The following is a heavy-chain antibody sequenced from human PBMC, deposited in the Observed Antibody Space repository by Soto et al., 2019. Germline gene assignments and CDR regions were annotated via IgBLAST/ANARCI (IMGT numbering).Heavy chain of an antibody. Sequence: QVQVVQSGDEVKKPGASVKVSCKASGYTFTNYGFSWVRQAPGQGLEWMGWISGYNGNTKYAEKFQGRVTMTTDTPKSTAHMELRSLRSDDTAVYYCAREGQAPYYYYGMDVWGQGTAVTVSS. V-gene: IGHV1-18*01. CDR2: ISGYNGNT. CDR3: AREGQAPYYYYGMDV. CDR1: GYTFTNYG. J-gene: IGHJ6*02.